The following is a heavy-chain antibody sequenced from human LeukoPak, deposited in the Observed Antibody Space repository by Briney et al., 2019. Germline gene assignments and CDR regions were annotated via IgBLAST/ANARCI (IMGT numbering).Heavy chain of an antibody. CDR2: IYTSGST. CDR3: SGAVGY. V-gene: IGHV4-61*02. Sequence: SETLSLTCTVSGGSISSGSYYWSWIRQPAGKGLEWIGRIYTSGSTNYNPSLKRRVTVSVDTSKNQFSLKLSSVTAADTAVYYCSGAVGYWGQGTLVTVSS. CDR1: GGSISSGSYY. J-gene: IGHJ4*02.